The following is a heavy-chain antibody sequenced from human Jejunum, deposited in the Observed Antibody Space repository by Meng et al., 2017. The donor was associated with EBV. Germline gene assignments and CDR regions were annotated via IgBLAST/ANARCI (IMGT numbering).Heavy chain of an antibody. D-gene: IGHD5-12*01. V-gene: IGHV4-61*01. J-gene: IGHJ4*02. CDR2: IYYSGST. Sequence: QRPESGPGLVKPPKTLSLTCTVSGGSVNSGNVYWSWIRQPPGKGLEWIGYIYYSGSTNYIPSLKSRVTISLDTSKNQFSLKLSSVTAADTAVYYCAGLRYSGYDRAFDYWGQGALVTVSS. CDR1: GGSVNSGNVY. CDR3: AGLRYSGYDRAFDY.